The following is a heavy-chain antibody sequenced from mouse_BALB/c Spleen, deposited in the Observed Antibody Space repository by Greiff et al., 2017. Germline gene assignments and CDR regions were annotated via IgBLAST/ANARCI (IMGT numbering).Heavy chain of an antibody. V-gene: IGHV5-6-5*01. CDR1: GFTFSSYA. CDR3: ARNYGSSYAMDY. CDR2: ISSGGST. Sequence: EVQRVESGGGLVKPGGSLKLSCAASGFTFSSYAMSWVRQTPEKRLEWVASISSGGSTYYPDSVKGRFTISRDNARNILYLQMSSLRSEDTAMYYCARNYGSSYAMDYWGQGTSVTVSS. J-gene: IGHJ4*01. D-gene: IGHD1-1*01.